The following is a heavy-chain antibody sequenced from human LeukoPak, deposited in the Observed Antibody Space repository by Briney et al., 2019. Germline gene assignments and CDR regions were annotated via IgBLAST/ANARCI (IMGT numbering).Heavy chain of an antibody. D-gene: IGHD2-8*01. J-gene: IGHJ6*02. CDR1: GGSISSYY. Sequence: SETLSLTCTVSGGSISSYYWSWIRQPPGKGLEWIGYIYYSGSTNYNPSLKSRVTISVDTSKNQFSLKLSSVTAADTAVYYCARDGSPTNPYYYGMDVWGQGTTVTVSS. CDR2: IYYSGST. V-gene: IGHV4-59*01. CDR3: ARDGSPTNPYYYGMDV.